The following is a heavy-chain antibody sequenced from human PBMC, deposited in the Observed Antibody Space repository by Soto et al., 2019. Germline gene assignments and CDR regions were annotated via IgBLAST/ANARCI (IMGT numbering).Heavy chain of an antibody. J-gene: IGHJ4*02. V-gene: IGHV3-7*04. D-gene: IGHD6-19*01. CDR2: IKQDGSEK. CDR3: ARDLGWSPFAF. Sequence: EVQLVESGGGLVQPGGSLRLSCAASGFTFSNYWMNWVRQAPGKGLEWVANIKQDGSEKYYVDSVKGRFTISRDNGKNSLYLQVNSLRAEDTAVYYCARDLGWSPFAFWGQGTLVTVSS. CDR1: GFTFSNYW.